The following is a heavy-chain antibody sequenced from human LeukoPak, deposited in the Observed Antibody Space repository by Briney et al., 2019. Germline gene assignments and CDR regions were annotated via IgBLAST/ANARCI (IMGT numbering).Heavy chain of an antibody. CDR1: GYTFTSYG. D-gene: IGHD6-19*01. Sequence: GASVKVSCEASGYTFTSYGISWVRQAPGQGLEWMGWISAYNGNTNYAQKLQGRVTMTTDTSTSTAYMELRSLGSDDTAVYYCARRIAVAGTGFDPWGRGTLVTVSS. J-gene: IGHJ5*02. V-gene: IGHV1-18*01. CDR3: ARRIAVAGTGFDP. CDR2: ISAYNGNT.